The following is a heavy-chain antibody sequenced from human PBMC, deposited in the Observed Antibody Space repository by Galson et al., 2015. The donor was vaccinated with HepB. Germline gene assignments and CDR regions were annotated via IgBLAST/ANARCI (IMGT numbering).Heavy chain of an antibody. D-gene: IGHD5-18*01. CDR2: IIPILGIA. Sequence: SVKVSCKASGGTFSSYAISWVRQAPGQGLEWMGRIIPILGIANYAQKFQGRVTNTADKSTSTAYMELSSLRSEDTAVYYCARGRHSDTAMVHYYYYGMDVWGQGTTVTVSS. V-gene: IGHV1-69*04. CDR3: ARGRHSDTAMVHYYYYGMDV. CDR1: GGTFSSYA. J-gene: IGHJ6*02.